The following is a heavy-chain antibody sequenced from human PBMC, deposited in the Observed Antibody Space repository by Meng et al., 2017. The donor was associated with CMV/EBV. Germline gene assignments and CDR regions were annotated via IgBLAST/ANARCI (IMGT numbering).Heavy chain of an antibody. V-gene: IGHV3-74*01. Sequence: GESLKISCAASGFTFSSYWMHWVRQAPGKELVGVSRINSDGSSTSYADSVKGRFTISRYNAKNTLSLQMNSLRAEDTAVYYWARNRPWEPLDYWGQGTLVTVS. J-gene: IGHJ4*02. CDR3: ARNRPWEPLDY. D-gene: IGHD1-26*01. CDR1: GFTFSSYW. CDR2: INSDGSST.